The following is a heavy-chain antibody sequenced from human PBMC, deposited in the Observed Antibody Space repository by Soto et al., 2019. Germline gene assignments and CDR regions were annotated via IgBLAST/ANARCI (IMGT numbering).Heavy chain of an antibody. CDR2: ISGSGGST. CDR1: GFTFSSYA. D-gene: IGHD2-2*01. Sequence: GGSLRLSCAASGFTFSSYAMSWVRQAPGKGLEWVSAISGSGGSTYYADSVKGRFTISRDNSKNTLYLQMNSLRAEDTAVYYCAKVRDTLVVPARPIDYWGQGTLVTVSS. CDR3: AKVRDTLVVPARPIDY. J-gene: IGHJ4*02. V-gene: IGHV3-23*01.